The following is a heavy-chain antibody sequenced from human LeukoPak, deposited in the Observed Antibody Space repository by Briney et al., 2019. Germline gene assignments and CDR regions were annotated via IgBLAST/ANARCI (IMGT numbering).Heavy chain of an antibody. V-gene: IGHV4-4*02. CDR1: GGSISSTNW. CDR2: VHLSGRT. CDR3: AREGSGSHYFDY. J-gene: IGHJ4*02. D-gene: IGHD1-26*01. Sequence: SETLSLTCGVSGGSISSTNWWTWVRQPPGEGLEWIGEVHLSGRTNYNPSLESRVTMSVDMSENHISLKLTSVAAADTAMYYCAREGSGSHYFDYWGQGTLVTVSP.